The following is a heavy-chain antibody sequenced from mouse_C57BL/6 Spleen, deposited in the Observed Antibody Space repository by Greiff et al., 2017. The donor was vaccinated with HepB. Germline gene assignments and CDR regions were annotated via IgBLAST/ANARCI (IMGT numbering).Heavy chain of an antibody. J-gene: IGHJ1*03. D-gene: IGHD1-1*01. CDR3: ARPTVVAKYFDV. V-gene: IGHV5-4*03. Sequence: DVMLVESGGGLVKPGGSLKLSCAASGFTFSSYAMSWVRQTPEKRLEWVATISDGGSYTYYPDNVKGRFTISRDNAKNNLYLQMSHLKSEDTAMYYCARPTVVAKYFDVWGTGTTVTVSS. CDR1: GFTFSSYA. CDR2: ISDGGSYT.